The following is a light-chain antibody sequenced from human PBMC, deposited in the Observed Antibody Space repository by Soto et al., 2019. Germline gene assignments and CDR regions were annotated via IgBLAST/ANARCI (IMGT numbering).Light chain of an antibody. V-gene: IGKV1-39*01. CDR2: AAS. CDR1: QSISSY. CDR3: QQSYSNLQET. Sequence: DIQMTQSPSSLSASVGDRVTITCRASQSISSYLNWYQQKPGKAPKLLIYAASSLQSGVPSRFSGSGSGTDFTLTISSLQPEDFANYYCQQSYSNLQETFGQGTKVDIK. J-gene: IGKJ1*01.